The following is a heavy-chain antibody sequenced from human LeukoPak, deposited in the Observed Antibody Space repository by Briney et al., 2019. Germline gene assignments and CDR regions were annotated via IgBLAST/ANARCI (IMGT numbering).Heavy chain of an antibody. CDR1: GFSFSNSW. J-gene: IGHJ4*02. Sequence: GGSLRLSCAASGFSFSNSWMTWVRQSPGKGLEWVANIKQDGSETYYVDSVMGRFTISKLNAKNSVYLQMNSLRAEDTAVYYCARDRSISGVVTIDFWGQGTLVTVSS. D-gene: IGHD3-3*01. V-gene: IGHV3-7*01. CDR2: IKQDGSET. CDR3: ARDRSISGVVTIDF.